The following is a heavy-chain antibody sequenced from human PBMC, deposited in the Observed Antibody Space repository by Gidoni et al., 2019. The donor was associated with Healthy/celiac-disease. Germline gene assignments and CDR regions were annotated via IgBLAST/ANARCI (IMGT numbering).Heavy chain of an antibody. J-gene: IGHJ6*02. CDR2: ISSNGGST. Sequence: EVQLVESGGGLVQPGGSLRLSCSASGFSFSSYALHWVRTSPGKGLEYVSAISSNGGSTYYADSVKGRFTISRDNSKNTLYLQMSSLRAEDTAVYYCVKGGRLYGDYYPVGSGYVFFDYGMDVWGQGTTVTVSS. D-gene: IGHD4-17*01. CDR3: VKGGRLYGDYYPVGSGYVFFDYGMDV. V-gene: IGHV3-64D*06. CDR1: GFSFSSYA.